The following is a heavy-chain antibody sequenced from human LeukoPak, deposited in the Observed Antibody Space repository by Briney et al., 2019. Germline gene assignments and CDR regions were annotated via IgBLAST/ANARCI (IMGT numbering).Heavy chain of an antibody. CDR3: AKHLTIAAAGTRFDY. D-gene: IGHD6-13*01. V-gene: IGHV3-23*01. CDR1: GFTFSSYA. J-gene: IGHJ4*02. CDR2: ISGSGGST. Sequence: GGSLRLSCAASGFTFSSYAMSWVRQAPGKGLEWVSAISGSGGSTYYADSVKGRFTISRDKSRNTLYLQMNSLRAEDTAVYFCAKHLTIAAAGTRFDYWGQGSLVTVSS.